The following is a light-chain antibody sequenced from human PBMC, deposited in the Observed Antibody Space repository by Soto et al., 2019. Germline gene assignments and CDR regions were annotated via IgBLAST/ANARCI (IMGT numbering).Light chain of an antibody. CDR2: LNSDGRH. J-gene: IGLJ2*01. V-gene: IGLV4-69*01. CDR1: SGHNNYA. Sequence: QSVLTQSPSASASLGASVRLTCTLSSGHNNYAIAWHQQQPEKGPRYLMKLNSDGRHSKGDGIPDRFSGSSSGAERYLTISSLQSEDEADYYCQTWTTGIQVFGGGTQLTVL. CDR3: QTWTTGIQV.